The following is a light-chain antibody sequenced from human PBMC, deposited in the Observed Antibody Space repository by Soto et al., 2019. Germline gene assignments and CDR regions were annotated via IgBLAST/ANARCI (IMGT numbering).Light chain of an antibody. Sequence: DIPMTQSPSTLSASVGDRVTISCRASQRITTWLAWYQQKPGRAPKLLIYDGSTLGSGVPSRFSGTGSGTEFTLTISSLQAEDVATYFCHQYYSYSATFGQGTKVEMK. CDR1: QRITTW. CDR3: HQYYSYSAT. CDR2: DGS. J-gene: IGKJ1*01. V-gene: IGKV1-5*01.